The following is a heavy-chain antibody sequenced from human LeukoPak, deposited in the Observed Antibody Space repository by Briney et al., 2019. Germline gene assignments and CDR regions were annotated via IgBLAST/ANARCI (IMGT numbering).Heavy chain of an antibody. V-gene: IGHV3-74*01. CDR2: INGYGSST. Sequence: GGSLRLXCAASGFTFVSYWMHWVRQAPGKGLVWVSRINGYGSSTDFADSVKGRFTISRDNAKNSLYLQMNSLRAEDTAVYYCARDSRVADIWGQGTMVTVSS. CDR1: GFTFVSYW. CDR3: ARDSRVADI. J-gene: IGHJ3*02. D-gene: IGHD2-15*01.